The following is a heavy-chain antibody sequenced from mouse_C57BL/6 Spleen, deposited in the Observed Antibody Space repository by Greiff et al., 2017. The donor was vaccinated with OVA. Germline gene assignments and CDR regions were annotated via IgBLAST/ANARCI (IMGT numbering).Heavy chain of an antibody. CDR3: GRGGGLTWFAG. CDR2: IHPNSGST. D-gene: IGHD3-3*01. CDR1: GYTFTSYW. J-gene: IGHJ3*01. V-gene: IGHV1-64*01. Sequence: QVQLQQPGAELVKPGASVKLSCKASGYTFTSYWMHWVKQRPGQGLEWIGMIHPNSGSTNYNEKFKSKATLTVDKSSSTAYMQLSSLTSEDSAVYYCGRGGGLTWFAGWGQGTLVTVSA.